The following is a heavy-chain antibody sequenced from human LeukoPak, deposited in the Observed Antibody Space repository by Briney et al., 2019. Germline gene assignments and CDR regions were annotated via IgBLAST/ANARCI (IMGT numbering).Heavy chain of an antibody. CDR2: ISYDGSNK. Sequence: GGSLRLSCAASGFTFRSYAMHWVRQAPGKGLEWVAVISYDGSNKYYADSVKGRFTISRDNSKNTLYLQMNSLRAEDTAVYYCARGNDYGDPSYYYDMDVWGKGTTVTVSS. CDR3: ARGNDYGDPSYYYDMDV. J-gene: IGHJ6*04. CDR1: GFTFRSYA. D-gene: IGHD4-17*01. V-gene: IGHV3-30*04.